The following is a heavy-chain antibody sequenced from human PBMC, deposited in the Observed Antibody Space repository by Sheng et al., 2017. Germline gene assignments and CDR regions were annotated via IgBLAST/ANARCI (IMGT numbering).Heavy chain of an antibody. CDR2: INSDGSRL. J-gene: IGHJ4*02. Sequence: EVQLVESGGGLVQPGGSLRLSCAASGFTFSSYWMYWVRQAPGKGLVWVSRINSDGSRLGYADSVKGRFTISRDNAKNTLYLQMNSLRAEDTAVYYCARDYYGSGSYYKNWGQGTLVTVSS. V-gene: IGHV3-74*01. CDR3: ARDYYGSGSYYKN. CDR1: GFTFSSYW. D-gene: IGHD3-10*01.